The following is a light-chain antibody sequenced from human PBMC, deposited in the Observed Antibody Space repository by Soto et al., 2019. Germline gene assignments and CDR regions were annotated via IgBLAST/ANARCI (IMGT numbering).Light chain of an antibody. CDR2: GTS. CDR3: QQYNNWPIT. J-gene: IGKJ5*01. CDR1: QNIKNN. Sequence: EIVMTQSPATLSVSPGERATLSCRASQNIKNNLAWYQQKPGQGPRLLIFGTSTRATGIPARFSGSGSGTEFTLTISSLQSEDFAVHYCQQYNNWPITFGQGTRLEIK. V-gene: IGKV3-15*01.